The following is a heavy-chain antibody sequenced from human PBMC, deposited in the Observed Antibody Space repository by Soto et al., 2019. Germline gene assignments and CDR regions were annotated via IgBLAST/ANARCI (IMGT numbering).Heavy chain of an antibody. D-gene: IGHD6-19*01. CDR2: IYWNDDK. CDR1: GFSLRTSGVG. V-gene: IGHV2-5*01. J-gene: IGHJ5*02. CDR3: AKSGSSGWYGWCEP. Sequence: QITLKESGPTLVKPTQTLTLTCIFSGFSLRTSGVGGGWIRQPPGKALEWLGFIYWNDDKRYSPSLKSRLTITKDTSKNQVGLTMTKMEPVDTATYHCAKSGSSGWYGWCEPWGQGTLVTVAS.